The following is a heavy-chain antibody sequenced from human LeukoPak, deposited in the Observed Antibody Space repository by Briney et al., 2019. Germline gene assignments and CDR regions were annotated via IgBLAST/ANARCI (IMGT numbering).Heavy chain of an antibody. J-gene: IGHJ3*02. Sequence: SETLSLTCAVYGGSFSGYYWSWIRQPPGKGLEWIGEINHSGSTNYNPSLKSRVTISIDKSKNQFSLKLSSVTAADTAVYFCARNFDIWGQGTMVTVSS. CDR3: ARNFDI. CDR2: INHSGST. V-gene: IGHV4-34*01. CDR1: GGSFSGYY.